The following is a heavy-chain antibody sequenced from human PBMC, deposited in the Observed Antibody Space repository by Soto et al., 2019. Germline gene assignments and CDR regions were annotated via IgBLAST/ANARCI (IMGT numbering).Heavy chain of an antibody. CDR2: ITYNGDNT. J-gene: IGHJ4*02. Sequence: RRLSCAASGFTFSSYAMTWVRQAPGKGLDWVSVITYNGDNTYYADSVKGRFTISRDNSKDTVDLQMNSLRAEDTAIYYCARYIRGPTVFYFDFWGPGVLVTVSS. D-gene: IGHD5-18*01. CDR1: GFTFSSYA. CDR3: ARYIRGPTVFYFDF. V-gene: IGHV3-23*01.